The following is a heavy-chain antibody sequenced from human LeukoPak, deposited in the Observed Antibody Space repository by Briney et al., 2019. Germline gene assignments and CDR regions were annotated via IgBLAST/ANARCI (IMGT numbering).Heavy chain of an antibody. D-gene: IGHD2-15*01. V-gene: IGHV3-7*03. CDR2: IKQDGSEK. CDR1: GFTFSSYW. CDR3: ARWPGYCSGGRCYRGGDY. Sequence: GGSLRLSCAASGFTFSSYWMSWVRQAPGKGLEWVANIKQDGSEKYYVDSVKGRFTISRDNAKNSLYLQMNSLRAEDTAVYYCARWPGYCSGGRCYRGGDYWGQGTLVTVSS. J-gene: IGHJ4*02.